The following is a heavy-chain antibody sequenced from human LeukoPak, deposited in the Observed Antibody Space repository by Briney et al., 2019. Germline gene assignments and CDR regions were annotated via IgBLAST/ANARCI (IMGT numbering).Heavy chain of an antibody. Sequence: GGSLRLSCAASGFTFSSYAMSWVRQAPGRGLEWVSAISGSGGSTYYADSVKGRFTISRDNSKNTLYLQMNSLRAEDTAVYYCAKDEAAAGTGFDYWGQGTLVTVSS. CDR2: ISGSGGST. D-gene: IGHD6-13*01. V-gene: IGHV3-23*01. CDR1: GFTFSSYA. J-gene: IGHJ4*02. CDR3: AKDEAAAGTGFDY.